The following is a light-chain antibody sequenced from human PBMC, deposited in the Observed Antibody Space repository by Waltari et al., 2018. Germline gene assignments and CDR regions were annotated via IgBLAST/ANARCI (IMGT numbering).Light chain of an antibody. CDR1: NIGSKS. Sequence: SYVVTQSPSVSVAPGETARITCGGDNIGSKSVHWYQQRPGQAPVLVISYDSDRPSGIPGRFAGSNSGNTATLTISWVEAEDEADYYCLVWHSTTGHHGVFGGGTKLTVL. CDR2: YDS. V-gene: IGLV3-21*04. CDR3: LVWHSTTGHHGV. J-gene: IGLJ2*01.